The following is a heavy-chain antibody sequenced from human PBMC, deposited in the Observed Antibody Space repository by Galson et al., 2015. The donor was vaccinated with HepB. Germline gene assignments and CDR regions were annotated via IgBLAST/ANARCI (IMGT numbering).Heavy chain of an antibody. Sequence: SVKVSCKASGYTFTSYGISWVRQAPGQGLEWMGWISAYNGNTNYAQKLQGRVTMTTDTSTSTAYMELRSLRSDDTAVYYCARDDYDMLTGYPDYYYYYYGMDVWGQGTTVTVSS. J-gene: IGHJ6*02. D-gene: IGHD3-9*01. CDR3: ARDDYDMLTGYPDYYYYYYGMDV. V-gene: IGHV1-18*04. CDR2: ISAYNGNT. CDR1: GYTFTSYG.